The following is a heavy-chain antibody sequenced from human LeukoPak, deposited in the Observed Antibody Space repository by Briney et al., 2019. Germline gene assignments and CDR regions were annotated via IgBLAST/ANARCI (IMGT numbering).Heavy chain of an antibody. CDR3: EKRRGYYDVGGYYYLYSRH. D-gene: IGHD3-22*01. J-gene: IGHJ1*01. V-gene: IGHV3-9*01. CDR2: ISWNSGSI. CDR1: GFTFDDYA. Sequence: GRSLRLSCAASGFTFDDYAMHWVRQAPGKGLEWVSGISWNSGSIGYADSVKGRFTISRDNAKNSLYLQMNSLRAEDTALYYCEKRRGYYDVGGYYYLYSRHGARGPLVPVPS.